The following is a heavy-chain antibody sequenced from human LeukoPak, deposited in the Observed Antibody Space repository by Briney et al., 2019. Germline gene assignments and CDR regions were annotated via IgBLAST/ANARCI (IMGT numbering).Heavy chain of an antibody. CDR3: ARGPRIVVVPAAILDY. CDR2: ISAYNGNT. V-gene: IGHV1-18*01. D-gene: IGHD2-2*01. Sequence: ASVKVSCKASGYTFTSYGISWVRQAPGQGLEWVGWISAYNGNTNYAQKLQGRVTMTTDTSTSTAYMELRSLRSDDTAVYYCARGPRIVVVPAAILDYWGQGTLVTVSS. J-gene: IGHJ4*02. CDR1: GYTFTSYG.